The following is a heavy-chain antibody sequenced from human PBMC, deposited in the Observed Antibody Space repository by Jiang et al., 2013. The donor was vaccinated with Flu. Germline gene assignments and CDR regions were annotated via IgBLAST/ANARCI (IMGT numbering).Heavy chain of an antibody. CDR1: GYSFTSYW. CDR3: ARLLVVPAADKYYYYYGMDV. J-gene: IGHJ6*02. D-gene: IGHD2-2*01. CDR2: IYPGDSDT. V-gene: IGHV5-51*03. Sequence: GAEVKKPGESLKISCKGSGYSFTSYWIGWVRQMPGKGLEWMGIIYPGDSDTRYSPSQGQVTISADKSISTAYLQWSSLKASDTAMYYCARLLVVPAADKYYYYYGMDVWGQGTTVTVSS.